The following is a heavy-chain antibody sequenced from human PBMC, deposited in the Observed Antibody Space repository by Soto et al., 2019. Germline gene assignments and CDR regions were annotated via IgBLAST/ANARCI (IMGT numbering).Heavy chain of an antibody. V-gene: IGHV4-34*01. Sequence: SETLSLTCAVYGGSFSGYYWSWIRQPPGKGLEWIGEINHSGSTNYNPSLKSRVTITVDTSKNQFSLKLSSVTAADTAVYYCARVLTLRYNWNHVLLYFDYWGQGTLVTVSS. CDR2: INHSGST. J-gene: IGHJ4*02. CDR1: GGSFSGYY. D-gene: IGHD1-20*01. CDR3: ARVLTLRYNWNHVLLYFDY.